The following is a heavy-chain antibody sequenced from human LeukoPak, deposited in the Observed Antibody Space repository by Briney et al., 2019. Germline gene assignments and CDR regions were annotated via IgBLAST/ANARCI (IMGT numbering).Heavy chain of an antibody. Sequence: GGSLRLSCAASGFTFSSYSMNWVRQAPGKGLEWVSYISSSSSTIYYADSVKGRFTISRDNAKNSLYLQMNSLRAEDTAVYYCARDRGYSSRLGFDPWGQGTPVTVSS. J-gene: IGHJ5*02. CDR2: ISSSSSTI. CDR1: GFTFSSYS. V-gene: IGHV3-48*04. D-gene: IGHD6-13*01. CDR3: ARDRGYSSRLGFDP.